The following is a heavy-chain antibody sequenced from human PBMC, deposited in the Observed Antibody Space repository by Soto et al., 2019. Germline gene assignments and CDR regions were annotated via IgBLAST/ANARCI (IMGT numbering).Heavy chain of an antibody. J-gene: IGHJ4*01. D-gene: IGHD1-26*01. V-gene: IGHV6-1*01. CDR1: GGSVSSNSAG. CDR3: ARGEQYSGRIFDY. CDR2: TYYRSKWYY. Sequence: SHTLSLTCAITGGSVSSNSAGWSWVRQSPSRGLEWLGRTYYRSKWYYEYAVSVRGRITINPDTSKNQYSLQLNSVTPEDTAVYFCARGEQYSGRIFDYWGQGTLVTV.